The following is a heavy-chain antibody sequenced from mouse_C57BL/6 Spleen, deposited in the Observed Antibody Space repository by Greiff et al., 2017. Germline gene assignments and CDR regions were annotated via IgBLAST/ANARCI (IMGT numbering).Heavy chain of an antibody. D-gene: IGHD1-1*01. CDR3: ARGEATVVAPLDY. CDR2: INPYNGDT. Sequence: VQLQQSGPELVKPGDSVKISCKASGYSFTGYFMNWVMQSHGKSLEWIGRINPYNGDTFYNQKFKGKATLTVDKSSSTAHMELRSLTSEDSAVYYCARGEATVVAPLDYWGQGTTLTVSS. J-gene: IGHJ2*01. CDR1: GYSFTGYF. V-gene: IGHV1-20*01.